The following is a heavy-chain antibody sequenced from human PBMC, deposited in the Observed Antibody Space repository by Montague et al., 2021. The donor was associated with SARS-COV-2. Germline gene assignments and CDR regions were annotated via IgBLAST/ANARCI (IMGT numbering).Heavy chain of an antibody. CDR3: ARDWGEVGSGWYTGLDY. J-gene: IGHJ4*02. V-gene: IGHV3-30*04. CDR1: GFTFSSYA. Sequence: SLRLSCAAAGFTFSSYAMHWVRQAPGKGLEWVAGLSYDGDNKYYADSMKGRLTISRDNSKNTLYLQMNSLRAEDAAVYYCARDWGEVGSGWYTGLDYWGQGTPVTVSS. D-gene: IGHD6-19*01. CDR2: LSYDGDNK.